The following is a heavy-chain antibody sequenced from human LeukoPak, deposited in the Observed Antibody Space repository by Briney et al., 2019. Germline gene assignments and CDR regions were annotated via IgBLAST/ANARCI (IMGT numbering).Heavy chain of an antibody. Sequence: GGSLRLSCAASGFTFSSYAIHWVRQAPGKGLEWVAVIASDGRDKHHAEFVKGRFTISRDNSKSTLYLQTNSLRAEDTAVYYCARDLRRIAAYYFDFWGQGTLVTVSS. CDR1: GFTFSSYA. CDR3: ARDLRRIAAYYFDF. J-gene: IGHJ4*02. D-gene: IGHD6-25*01. V-gene: IGHV3-30*03. CDR2: IASDGRDK.